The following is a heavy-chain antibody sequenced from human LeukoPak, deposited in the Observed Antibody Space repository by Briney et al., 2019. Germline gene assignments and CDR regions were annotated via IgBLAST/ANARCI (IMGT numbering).Heavy chain of an antibody. Sequence: SEILSLTCTVSGDSIENYYWSWIRQPADKGLQWLGRISGSENSHFNPKYSPSLMSRVTMALDASKNQFSLKLSSVTAADTAVYYCARDDRNWGYFDYWGQGTLVTVSS. V-gene: IGHV4-4*07. J-gene: IGHJ4*02. CDR3: ARDDRNWGYFDY. D-gene: IGHD1-14*01. CDR1: GDSIENYY. CDR2: ISGSENSHFNP.